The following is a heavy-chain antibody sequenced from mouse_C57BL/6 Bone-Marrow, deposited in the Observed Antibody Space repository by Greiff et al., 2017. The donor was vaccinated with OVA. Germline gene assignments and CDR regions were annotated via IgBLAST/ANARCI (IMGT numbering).Heavy chain of an antibody. CDR1: GFTFSDFY. CDR2: SRNKANDYTT. Sequence: EVKLMESGGGLVQSGRSLRLSCATSGFTFSDFYMEWVRQAPGKGLEWIAASRNKANDYTTEYSAFVKGRFIVSRDTSQSILYLQMNALRAEDTAIYYCARDGETGFDYWGQGTTLTVSS. V-gene: IGHV7-1*01. CDR3: ARDGETGFDY. J-gene: IGHJ2*01.